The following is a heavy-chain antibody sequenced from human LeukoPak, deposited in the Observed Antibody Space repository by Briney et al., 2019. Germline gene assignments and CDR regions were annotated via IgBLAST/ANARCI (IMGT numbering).Heavy chain of an antibody. D-gene: IGHD3-16*01. Sequence: GGSLRLSCAASGFTFSSYSINWARQAPGKGLEWVASINHNGNVNYYVDSVKGRFTISRDNAKNSLYLQMSNLRAEDTAVYFCARGGGLDVWGQGATVTVSS. CDR3: ARGGGLDV. CDR2: INHNGNVN. J-gene: IGHJ6*02. V-gene: IGHV3-7*03. CDR1: GFTFSSYS.